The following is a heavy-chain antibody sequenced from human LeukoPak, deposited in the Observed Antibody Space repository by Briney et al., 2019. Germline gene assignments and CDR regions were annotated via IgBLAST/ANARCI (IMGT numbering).Heavy chain of an antibody. J-gene: IGHJ5*02. D-gene: IGHD3-16*01. Sequence: PGGSLRLSCAASGFTFSSHWMSWVRQAPGKGLEWVANIKQDGSEKYYVDSVKGRFTISRDNAKNSLYLQMNSLRAEDTAVYYCARGRSFDPWGQGTLVTVSS. CDR3: ARGRSFDP. CDR1: GFTFSSHW. V-gene: IGHV3-7*01. CDR2: IKQDGSEK.